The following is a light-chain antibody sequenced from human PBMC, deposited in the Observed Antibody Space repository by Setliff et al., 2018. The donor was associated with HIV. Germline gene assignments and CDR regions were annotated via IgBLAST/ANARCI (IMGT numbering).Light chain of an antibody. CDR1: SSNIGAGYD. CDR2: DNH. CDR3: QSYDSSLSGYV. J-gene: IGLJ1*01. V-gene: IGLV1-40*01. Sequence: SVLTQPPSVSGAPGQMVTISCIGSSSNIGAGYDVHWYQQVPGTAPKLLIFDNHIRPSGVPDRFSGSKSGTSASLAITGLQAEDEADYYCQSYDSSLSGYVFGIGTKSPS.